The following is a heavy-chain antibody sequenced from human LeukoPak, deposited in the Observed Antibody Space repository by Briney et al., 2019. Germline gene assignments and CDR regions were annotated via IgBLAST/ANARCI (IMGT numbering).Heavy chain of an antibody. CDR1: GGSISSGGYS. Sequence: PSQTLSLTCAVSGGSISSGGYSWSWIRQPPGKGLEWIGYIYHSGSTYYNPSLKSRVTISVDRSKNQFSLKLSSVTAADTAVYYCARGGVDGDADHWGQGTLVTVSS. D-gene: IGHD4-17*01. CDR3: ARGGVDGDADH. CDR2: IYHSGST. J-gene: IGHJ4*02. V-gene: IGHV4-30-2*01.